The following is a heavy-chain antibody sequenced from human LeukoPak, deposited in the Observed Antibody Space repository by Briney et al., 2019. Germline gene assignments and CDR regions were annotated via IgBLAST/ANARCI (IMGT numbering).Heavy chain of an antibody. D-gene: IGHD1-1*01. Sequence: GGSLRLSCAASGFTFSSYGMHWVRQAPGKGLEWVAVISYDGSNKYYADSVKGRFTISRDNSKNTLYLQMNSLRAEDTAVYYCAKALANPNPSIDYWGQGTLVTVSP. CDR2: ISYDGSNK. J-gene: IGHJ4*02. V-gene: IGHV3-30*18. CDR1: GFTFSSYG. CDR3: AKALANPNPSIDY.